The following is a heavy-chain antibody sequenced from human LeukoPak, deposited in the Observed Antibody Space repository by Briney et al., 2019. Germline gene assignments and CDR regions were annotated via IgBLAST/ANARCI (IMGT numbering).Heavy chain of an antibody. CDR1: GGSFGGYY. CDR2: INHSGST. V-gene: IGHV4-34*01. J-gene: IGHJ4*02. D-gene: IGHD5-12*01. CDR3: ARGNIVATMGSVDY. Sequence: SETLSLTCAVYGGSFGGYYWSWIRQPAGKGLEWIGEINHSGSTNYNPSLKSRVTISVDTSKNQFSLKLSAVTAADTAVYFCARGNIVATMGSVDYWGQGTLVTVSS.